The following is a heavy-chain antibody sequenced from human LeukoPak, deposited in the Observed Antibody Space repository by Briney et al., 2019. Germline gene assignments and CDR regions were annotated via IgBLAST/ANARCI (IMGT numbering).Heavy chain of an antibody. CDR2: IYYSGST. CDR1: GYSISSGYY. D-gene: IGHD3-22*01. CDR3: LKTLYYYDSSGYHAGGAFDI. J-gene: IGHJ3*02. Sequence: SETLSLTCAVSGYSISSGYYWGWIRQPPGKGLEWIGSIYYSGSTYYNPSLKSRVTISVDTSKNQFSLKLSSVTAADRAVYYCLKTLYYYDSSGYHAGGAFDIWGQGTMVTVSS. V-gene: IGHV4-38-2*01.